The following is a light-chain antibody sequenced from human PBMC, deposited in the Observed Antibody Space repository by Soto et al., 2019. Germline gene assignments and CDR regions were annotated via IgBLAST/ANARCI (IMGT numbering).Light chain of an antibody. CDR2: GAS. V-gene: IGKV1-39*01. Sequence: DIQMTQSPSSLSASVGDRVTITCRASQSISDYLSWYQQKPGKAPKLLISGASTLQSGVPSRFSASGSGTDFTLTISGLQPEDFATYYCQESYSNPSWTLGQGTKVDIK. J-gene: IGKJ1*01. CDR1: QSISDY. CDR3: QESYSNPSWT.